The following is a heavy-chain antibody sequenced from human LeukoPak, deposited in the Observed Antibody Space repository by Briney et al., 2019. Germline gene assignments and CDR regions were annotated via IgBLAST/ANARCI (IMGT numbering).Heavy chain of an antibody. CDR2: IATAGDT. J-gene: IGHJ5*02. CDR1: GFTFSSYD. V-gene: IGHV3-13*01. CDR3: ARGGELGFDP. Sequence: GGSLRLSCEASGFTFSSYDMHWVRQGIGKGLEWVSGIATAGDTFYAGSAKGRFTIFRENGKKSLYLQMNDLRAGDTAVYYCARGGELGFDPWGQGALVTVSS. D-gene: IGHD1-7*01.